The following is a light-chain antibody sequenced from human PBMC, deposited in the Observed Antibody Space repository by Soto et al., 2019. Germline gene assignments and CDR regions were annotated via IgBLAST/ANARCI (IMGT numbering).Light chain of an antibody. CDR3: QLHGTSPPMYI. CDR1: QSLTNY. V-gene: IGKV3-20*01. J-gene: IGKJ2*01. CDR2: AAS. Sequence: EIVLTQSPGTLSLSPGEGATLSCRASQSLTNYLAWYQQKPGQAPRLLIYAASNRATGIPDRFSGGGSGTDFTLTISRLEPEDSAVYYCQLHGTSPPMYIFGQGTKLEIK.